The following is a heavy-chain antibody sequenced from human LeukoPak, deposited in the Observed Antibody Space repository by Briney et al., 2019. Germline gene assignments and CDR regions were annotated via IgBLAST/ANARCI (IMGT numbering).Heavy chain of an antibody. CDR3: ARQVAVAGTSYWYFDL. CDR2: IYPGDSDT. D-gene: IGHD6-19*01. V-gene: IGHV5-51*01. J-gene: IGHJ2*01. CDR1: GHSFTSYW. Sequence: PGESLKISCKGSGHSFTSYWIGWVRQMPGKGLEWMGIIYPGDSDTRYSPSFQGQVTISADKSISTAYLQWSSLKASDTAMYYCARQVAVAGTSYWYFDLWGRGTLVTVSS.